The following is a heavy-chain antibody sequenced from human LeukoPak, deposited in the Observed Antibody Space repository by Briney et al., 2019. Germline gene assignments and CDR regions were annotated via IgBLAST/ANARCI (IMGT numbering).Heavy chain of an antibody. CDR1: EFTFSSYA. V-gene: IGHV3-23*01. D-gene: IGHD3-22*01. CDR3: AKEVYSDSSGYFDY. J-gene: IGHJ4*02. Sequence: GGSLRLSCAASEFTFSSYAMSWVRQAPGKGLEWVSGISGSGTSTYYADSVKGRFTISRDNSKNALYLQMNSLRADETAVYYCAKEVYSDSSGYFDYWGQGTLVTVSS. CDR2: ISGSGTST.